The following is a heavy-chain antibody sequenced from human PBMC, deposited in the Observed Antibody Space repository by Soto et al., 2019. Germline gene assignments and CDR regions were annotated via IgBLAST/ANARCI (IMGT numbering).Heavy chain of an antibody. V-gene: IGHV3-30-3*01. CDR3: AKDRVRVADY. Sequence: QVQLVESGGGVVQPWRSLRLSCAASGFTFSSYAMHWVRQAPGKGLEWVAIISYDGDNKYYADSVKGRFTISRDNSKNTLYLQMNSLRAEDTAIYYCAKDRVRVADYWGQGTLVTVSS. D-gene: IGHD6-13*01. CDR1: GFTFSSYA. J-gene: IGHJ4*02. CDR2: ISYDGDNK.